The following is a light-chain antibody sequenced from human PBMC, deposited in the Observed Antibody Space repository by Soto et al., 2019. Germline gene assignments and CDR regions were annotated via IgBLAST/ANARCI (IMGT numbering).Light chain of an antibody. CDR2: DVS. J-gene: IGKJ1*01. Sequence: IVMTQSPATLSVSPGEGATLSCRASQRVSSFLSWYQQKPGQAPRLLIYDVSKRATGIPARFSGSGSGTDFTLTINTLEPEDFAVYYCQQHSNWFSWSFGQGTKVDIK. V-gene: IGKV3-11*01. CDR1: QRVSSF. CDR3: QQHSNWFSWS.